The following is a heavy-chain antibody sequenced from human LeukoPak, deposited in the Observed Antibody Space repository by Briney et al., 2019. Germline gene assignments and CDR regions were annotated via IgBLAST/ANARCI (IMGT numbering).Heavy chain of an antibody. CDR3: ARTTSFDY. CDR1: GFTFSSNG. V-gene: IGHV3-33*01. Sequence: GGSLRLSCAASGFTFSSNGMHWVRQAPGKGLEWVAVVWFDGSNKYYADSVKGRFTISRDNSKNTLYLQMNSLRAEDTAVYYCARTTSFDYWGQGTLVTVSS. CDR2: VWFDGSNK. J-gene: IGHJ4*02. D-gene: IGHD1-1*01.